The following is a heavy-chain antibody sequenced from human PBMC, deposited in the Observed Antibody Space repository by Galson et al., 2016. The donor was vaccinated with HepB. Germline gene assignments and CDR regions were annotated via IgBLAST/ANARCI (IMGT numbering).Heavy chain of an antibody. D-gene: IGHD2-15*01. CDR3: TRERRYCSDGSCYSFDY. J-gene: IGHJ4*02. CDR2: TYYRSAWLD. Sequence: CAISGDSVSSNSATWNWIRQSPSRGLEWLGRTYYRSAWLDDYAISVKSRISINPDTSKNRFSLHLSSVTPEDTAVYSCTRERRYCSDGSCYSFDYWGLGILVTVSS. V-gene: IGHV6-1*01. CDR1: GDSVSSNSAT.